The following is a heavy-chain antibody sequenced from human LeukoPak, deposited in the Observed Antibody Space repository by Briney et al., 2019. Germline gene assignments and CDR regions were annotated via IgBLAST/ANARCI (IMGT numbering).Heavy chain of an antibody. D-gene: IGHD2-21*02. V-gene: IGHV3-48*01. CDR3: ARDSGSGDHGPLV. CDR1: GFTFNSYT. Sequence: GGSLRLSCAASGFTFNSYTMNWVRQAPGKGLEWISYISRTGTTIYYADSVKGRFTISRDNAKNSLYLQMNSLRSEDTGLYFCARDSGSGDHGPLVWGQGTLLTVSS. CDR2: ISRTGTTI. J-gene: IGHJ4*02.